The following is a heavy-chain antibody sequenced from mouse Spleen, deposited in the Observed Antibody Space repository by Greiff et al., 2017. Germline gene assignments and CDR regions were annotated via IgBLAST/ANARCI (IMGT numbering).Heavy chain of an antibody. Sequence: EVQLQQSGPELVKPGASVKISCKASGYSFTGYYMNWVKQSPEKSLEWIGEINPSTGGTTYNQKFKAKATLTVDKSSSTAYMQLKSLTSEDSAVYYCARLLYDGTPWFAYWGQGTLVTVSA. CDR1: GYSFTGYY. J-gene: IGHJ3*01. D-gene: IGHD2-3*01. CDR3: ARLLYDGTPWFAY. V-gene: IGHV1-42*01. CDR2: INPSTGGT.